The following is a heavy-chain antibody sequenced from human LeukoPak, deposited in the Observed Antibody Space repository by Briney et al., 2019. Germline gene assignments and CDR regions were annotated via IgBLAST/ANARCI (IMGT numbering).Heavy chain of an antibody. D-gene: IGHD3-10*01. V-gene: IGHV3-33*08. CDR1: GFPVSSNY. J-gene: IGHJ4*02. CDR2: IWYDGSNK. Sequence: GGSLRLSCAASGFPVSSNYMSWVRQAPGKGLEWVAVIWYDGSNKYYVDSVKGRFTISRDNSKNTLYLQMNSLRAEDTAVYYCARGEGSYSAHFDYWGQGTLVTVSS. CDR3: ARGEGSYSAHFDY.